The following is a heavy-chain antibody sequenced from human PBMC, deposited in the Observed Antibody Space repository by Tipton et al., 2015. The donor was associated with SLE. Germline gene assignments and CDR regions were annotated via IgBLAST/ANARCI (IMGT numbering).Heavy chain of an antibody. CDR2: IYYSGST. J-gene: IGHJ6*02. D-gene: IGHD3-16*01. CDR3: ARDSKMYVWYYGMDV. Sequence: TLSLTCIVSGGSISSYYWSWIRQPPGKGLEWIGNIYYSGSTNHNPSLKSRVTISLDTSKNQFSLKLSSVTAADTAVYYCARDSKMYVWYYGMDVWGQGTTVTVSS. V-gene: IGHV4-59*01. CDR1: GGSISSYY.